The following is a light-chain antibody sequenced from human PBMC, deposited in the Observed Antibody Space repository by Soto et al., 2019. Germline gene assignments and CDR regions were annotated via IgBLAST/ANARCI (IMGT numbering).Light chain of an antibody. V-gene: IGKV3-15*01. CDR1: QSVSTN. Sequence: ETVMTQSPATLSVSPGERATLSCRASQSVSTNLAWYQHKPGQAPRLLISGASTRATGLPARFSGSGSGTELTLTISSLQPDDFATYYCQQYNSYSWTFGQGTKV. J-gene: IGKJ1*01. CDR3: QQYNSYSWT. CDR2: GAS.